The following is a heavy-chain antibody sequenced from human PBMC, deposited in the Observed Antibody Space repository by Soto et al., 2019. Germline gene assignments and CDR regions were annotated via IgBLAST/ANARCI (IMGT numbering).Heavy chain of an antibody. CDR3: AKRADFWSGYEAY. Sequence: EVQVLESGGGLVQPGGSLRLSCAASGFTFSDYAMSWVRQAPGKGLEWVSAISGSSSRTYYADSVKGRFTISRDNSKNTLYLQMQSLRVEDTAIYCCAKRADFWSGYEAYWGQGTLVTVSS. CDR2: ISGSSSRT. V-gene: IGHV3-23*01. D-gene: IGHD3-3*01. J-gene: IGHJ4*02. CDR1: GFTFSDYA.